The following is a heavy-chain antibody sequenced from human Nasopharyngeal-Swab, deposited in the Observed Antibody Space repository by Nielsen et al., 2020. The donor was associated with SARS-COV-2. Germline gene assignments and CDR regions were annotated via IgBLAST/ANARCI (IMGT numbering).Heavy chain of an antibody. V-gene: IGHV1-18*01. D-gene: IGHD1-26*01. CDR3: ARGGSYLTGPADY. Sequence: WVLQAPGQGLEWMGWIIAYNGNTNYAQKLQGRVTMTTDTSTSTAYMEMRSLRSDDTAVYYCARGGSYLTGPADYWGQGTLVTVSS. J-gene: IGHJ4*02. CDR2: IIAYNGNT.